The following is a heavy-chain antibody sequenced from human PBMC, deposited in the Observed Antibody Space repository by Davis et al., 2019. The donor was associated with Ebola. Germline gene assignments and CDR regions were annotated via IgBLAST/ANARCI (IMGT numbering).Heavy chain of an antibody. Sequence: ASVKVSCKASGYTFTSYGISWVRQAPGQGLEWMGWISAYNGNTNYAQKLQGRVTMTTDTSTSTVYMELSSLRSEDTAVYYCARGVIAARLHVNGMDVWGQGTTVTVSS. CDR1: GYTFTSYG. V-gene: IGHV1-18*01. CDR3: ARGVIAARLHVNGMDV. D-gene: IGHD6-6*01. J-gene: IGHJ6*02. CDR2: ISAYNGNT.